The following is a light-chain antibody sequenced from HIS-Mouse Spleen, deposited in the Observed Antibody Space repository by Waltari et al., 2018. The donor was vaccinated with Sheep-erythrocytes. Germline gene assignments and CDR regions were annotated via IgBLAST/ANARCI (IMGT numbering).Light chain of an antibody. V-gene: IGLV2-23*01. CDR1: SSDVGSYNL. CDR2: EGS. CDR3: CSYAGSSTPWV. Sequence: QSALTQPASVSGSPGQSITISCTGTSSDVGSYNLVSWYQQHPGKAPKLMIYEGSKRASGVSTRFSGSKSGNTASLTISGLQAEDEADYYCCSYAGSSTPWVFGGGTKLTVL. J-gene: IGLJ3*02.